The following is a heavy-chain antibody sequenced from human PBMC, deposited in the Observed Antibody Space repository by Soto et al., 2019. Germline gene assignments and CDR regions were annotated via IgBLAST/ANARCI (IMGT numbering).Heavy chain of an antibody. CDR1: GFTFNSYS. D-gene: IGHD6-6*01. V-gene: IGHV3-48*02. Sequence: GGSMRLSCAASGFTFNSYSMNWVRQDQGKGLEWVSYISSSSSTIYYADSVKGRFTISRDNAKNSLYLQMNSLRDEDTAVYYCARSSPIVQLVLIRYYYYYGMAVWGQGTTVTVSS. CDR2: ISSSSSTI. J-gene: IGHJ6*02. CDR3: ARSSPIVQLVLIRYYYYYGMAV.